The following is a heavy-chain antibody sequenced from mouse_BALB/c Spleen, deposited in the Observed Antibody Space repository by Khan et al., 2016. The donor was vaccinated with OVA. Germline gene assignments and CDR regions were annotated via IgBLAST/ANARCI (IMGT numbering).Heavy chain of an antibody. Sequence: EVELVESGGDLVKPGGSLKLSCAASGFTFSSYTMSWVRQTPEKRLEWVATITSGGSYTYYPDNVKGRFTISRDNAKNTLYLQMSSLKSEDTAMYYCTASYWGQGTLVTVSA. CDR1: GFTFSSYT. CDR2: ITSGGSYT. J-gene: IGHJ3*01. V-gene: IGHV5-6-4*01. CDR3: TASY.